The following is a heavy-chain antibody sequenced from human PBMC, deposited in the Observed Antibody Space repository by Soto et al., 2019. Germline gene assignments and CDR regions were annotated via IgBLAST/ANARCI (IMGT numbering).Heavy chain of an antibody. D-gene: IGHD6-6*01. J-gene: IGHJ6*02. V-gene: IGHV1-46*01. CDR2: INPSGGST. CDR1: GYTFTSYY. Sequence: ASVKVSCKASGYTFTSYYMHWVRQAPGQGLEWMGIINPSGGSTSYAQKFQGRVTMTRDTSTSTVYMELSSLRSEDTAVYYCARAVYLEYSSSSGGYYYYGMDVWGQGTTVTVSS. CDR3: ARAVYLEYSSSSGGYYYYGMDV.